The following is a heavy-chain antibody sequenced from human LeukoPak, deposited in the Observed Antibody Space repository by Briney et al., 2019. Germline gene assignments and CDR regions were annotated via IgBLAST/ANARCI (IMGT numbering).Heavy chain of an antibody. D-gene: IGHD2-8*02. CDR3: ATYRQVLLPFES. CDR1: GFTFDDYA. Sequence: GGSLRLSCAASGFTFDDYAMIWVRQPPGKGLEWVSSIFPSGGEIHYADSVRGRFTISRDNSKSTLSLQMNSLRAEDTAIYYCATYRQVLLPFESWGQGTLVTVSS. J-gene: IGHJ4*02. V-gene: IGHV3-23*01. CDR2: IFPSGGEI.